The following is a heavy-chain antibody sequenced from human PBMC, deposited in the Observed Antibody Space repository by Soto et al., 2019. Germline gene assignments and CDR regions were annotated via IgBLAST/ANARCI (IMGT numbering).Heavy chain of an antibody. J-gene: IGHJ5*01. CDR1: GDSVSSNSAA. Sequence: SQTLSPTCAISGDSVSSNSAAWNWIRQSPSRGLEWLGRTYYRSKWYNDYAVSVKSRITINPDTSKNQFSLQLNYVTPEDTAVYYCARGTVSGYSSGWPSGEWLDSWGQGTPVTVSA. CDR3: ARGTVSGYSSGWPSGEWLDS. CDR2: TYYRSKWYN. D-gene: IGHD6-19*01. V-gene: IGHV6-1*01.